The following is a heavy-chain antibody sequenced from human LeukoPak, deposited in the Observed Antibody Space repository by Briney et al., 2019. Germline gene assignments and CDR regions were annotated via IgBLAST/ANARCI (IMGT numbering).Heavy chain of an antibody. CDR1: GFTFSSYW. D-gene: IGHD2-15*01. Sequence: PGGSLRLSCAASGFTFSSYWMSWVRQAPGKGLEWVANIKQDGSEKYYVDSVKGRFTISRDNAKNSLYLQMNSLRAEDTAVCYCARRAGSYSHSYDYWGQGTLVTVSS. J-gene: IGHJ4*02. CDR2: IKQDGSEK. CDR3: ARRAGSYSHSYDY. V-gene: IGHV3-7*01.